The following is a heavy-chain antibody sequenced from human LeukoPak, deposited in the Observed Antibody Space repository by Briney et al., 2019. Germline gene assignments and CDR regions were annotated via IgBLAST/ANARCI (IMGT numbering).Heavy chain of an antibody. Sequence: GRSLRLSCAASGFTFDDYAMHWVRQAPGKGLEWVSGISWNSGSIGYADSVKGRFTISRDNAKNSLYLQMNSLRAEDTALYYXXXXXXXGDYVGPFDYWGQGTLVTVSS. D-gene: IGHD4-17*01. J-gene: IGHJ4*02. V-gene: IGHV3-9*01. CDR1: GFTFDDYA. CDR3: XXXXXXGDYVGPFDY. CDR2: ISWNSGSI.